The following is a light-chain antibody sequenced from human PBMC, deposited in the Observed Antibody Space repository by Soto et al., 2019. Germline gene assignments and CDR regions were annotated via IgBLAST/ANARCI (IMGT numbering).Light chain of an antibody. CDR3: QQFSSYPLT. Sequence: SQSPCTLSFSTGERATLSCRASQSVSSNYLAWYRRKPGQAPRLLISGASSRATGIPDRFSGSGSGTDFTLTISRLEPEDFAVYYCQQFSSYPLTFAGGTKVAIK. CDR2: GAS. CDR1: QSVSSNY. J-gene: IGKJ4*01. V-gene: IGKV3-20*01.